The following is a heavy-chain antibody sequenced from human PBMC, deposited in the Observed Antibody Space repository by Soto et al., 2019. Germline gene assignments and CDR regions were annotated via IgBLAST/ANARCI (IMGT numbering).Heavy chain of an antibody. CDR2: ISGLSSFI. CDR1: GFTFSRYG. Sequence: EVQLVESGGGLVKPGGSLRPSCAASGFTFSRYGMNWVRQAPGKGLELVSSISGLSSFIYYADSVKGRFTVSRDNAKNSLFVQMNSLTAEDTAVYYCARDPQQRLADSYYYGMDVWGQGTTVIVSS. V-gene: IGHV3-21*02. D-gene: IGHD6-25*01. CDR3: ARDPQQRLADSYYYGMDV. J-gene: IGHJ6*02.